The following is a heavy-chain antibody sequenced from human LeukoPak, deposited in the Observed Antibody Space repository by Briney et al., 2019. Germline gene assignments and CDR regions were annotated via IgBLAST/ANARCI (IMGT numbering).Heavy chain of an antibody. Sequence: GGSLRLSCAASGFTFSNYAMTWVRQAPGKGLEWVSAISGSGGSTYYADSVKGRFTISRDNSKNTLYLQMNSLRAEDTAVYYCAKDGPLDYGGNSGALGDYWGQGTLVTVSS. V-gene: IGHV3-23*01. CDR2: ISGSGGST. CDR3: AKDGPLDYGGNSGALGDY. D-gene: IGHD4-23*01. CDR1: GFTFSNYA. J-gene: IGHJ4*02.